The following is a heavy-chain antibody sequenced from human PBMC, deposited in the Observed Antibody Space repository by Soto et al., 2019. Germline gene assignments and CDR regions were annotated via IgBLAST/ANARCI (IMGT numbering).Heavy chain of an antibody. J-gene: IGHJ6*02. V-gene: IGHV1-18*01. CDR3: ARGRISGTTGWSYYYYGMDV. CDR1: GYTFTRYV. Sequence: SSVKVSCKASGYTFTRYVISWVRQAPGQGLEWMGWISAYNGNTNYAQKLQGRVTMTTDTSTSTAYMELRSLRSDDTAVYYCARGRISGTTGWSYYYYGMDVWGQGCTVTVXS. D-gene: IGHD1-20*01. CDR2: ISAYNGNT.